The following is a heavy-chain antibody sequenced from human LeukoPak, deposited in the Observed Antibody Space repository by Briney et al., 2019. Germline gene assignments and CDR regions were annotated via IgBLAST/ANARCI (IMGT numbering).Heavy chain of an antibody. CDR2: ISSSSSYI. Sequence: PGGSLRLSCAASGFTFSSYSMNWVRQAPGKGLEWVSSISSSSSYIYYADSVKGRLTISRDNAKNSLYLQMNSLRAEDTAVYYCARVQHERGAAVAGYYYYYYMDVWGKGTTVTVSS. J-gene: IGHJ6*03. CDR3: ARVQHERGAAVAGYYYYYYMDV. CDR1: GFTFSSYS. D-gene: IGHD6-19*01. V-gene: IGHV3-21*01.